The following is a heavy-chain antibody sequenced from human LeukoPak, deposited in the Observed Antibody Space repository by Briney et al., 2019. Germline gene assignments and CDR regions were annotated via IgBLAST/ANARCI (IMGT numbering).Heavy chain of an antibody. Sequence: SETLSLTCTVSGGSISSYYWSWLRQPPGKGLEWIGYIYYSGSTNYNPSLKSRVTISVDTSKNQFSLKLSSVTAADTAVYYCARLNWNDVADFDYWGQGTLVTVSS. CDR1: GGSISSYY. D-gene: IGHD1-1*01. V-gene: IGHV4-59*08. CDR3: ARLNWNDVADFDY. J-gene: IGHJ4*02. CDR2: IYYSGST.